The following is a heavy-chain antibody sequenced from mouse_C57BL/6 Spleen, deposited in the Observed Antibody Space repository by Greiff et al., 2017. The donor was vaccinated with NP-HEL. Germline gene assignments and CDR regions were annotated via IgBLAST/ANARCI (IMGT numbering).Heavy chain of an antibody. CDR2: IHPNSGST. CDR3: ARGDYGSSHYYAMDY. CDR1: GYTFTSYW. D-gene: IGHD1-1*01. J-gene: IGHJ4*01. V-gene: IGHV1-64*01. Sequence: QVQLQQPGAELVKPGASVKLSCKASGYTFTSYWMHWVKQRPGQGLEWIGMIHPNSGSTNYNEKFKSKATLTVDKSSSTAYMQLSSLTSEDSAVYYCARGDYGSSHYYAMDYWGQGTSVTVSS.